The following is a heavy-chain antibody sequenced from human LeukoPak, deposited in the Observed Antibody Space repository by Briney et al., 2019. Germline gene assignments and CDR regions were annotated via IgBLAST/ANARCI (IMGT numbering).Heavy chain of an antibody. J-gene: IGHJ4*02. V-gene: IGHV3-23*01. CDR3: AKGVSGPQSYFHY. Sequence: GGSLRLSCAASGFAFSNYAMRWVRQALEKGLEWVSSITGSGDGTYYADSVKGRFTISRDNSRNTLYLQMRGLRAEDAAVYYCAKGVSGPQSYFHYWGQGTLVTVSS. CDR2: ITGSGDGT. D-gene: IGHD2-8*02. CDR1: GFAFSNYA.